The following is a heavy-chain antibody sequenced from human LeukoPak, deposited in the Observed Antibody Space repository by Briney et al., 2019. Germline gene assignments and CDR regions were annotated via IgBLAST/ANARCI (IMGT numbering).Heavy chain of an antibody. CDR2: IYYSGST. CDR1: GDSISTSNYY. V-gene: IGHV4-61*05. Sequence: PSETLSLTCTVSGDSISTSNYYWGWIRQPPGKGLVWIGYIYYSGSTNYNPSLKSRVTISVDTSKNQFSLKLSSVTAADTAVYYCARSKDILTGYCFDYWGQGTLVTVSS. CDR3: ARSKDILTGYCFDY. J-gene: IGHJ4*02. D-gene: IGHD3-9*01.